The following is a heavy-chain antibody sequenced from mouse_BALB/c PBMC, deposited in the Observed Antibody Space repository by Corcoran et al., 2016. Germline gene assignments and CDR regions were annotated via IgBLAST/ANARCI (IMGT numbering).Heavy chain of an antibody. CDR1: GYTFTDYN. J-gene: IGHJ3*01. D-gene: IGHD4-1*01. CDR3: ARGELGRRFAY. V-gene: IGHV1S29*02. CDR2: IYPYNGGT. Sequence: EVQLQQSGPELVKPGASVKISCKASGYTFTDYNMHWVKQSHGKSLEWIGYIYPYNGGTGYNQKFKSKATLTVDNSSSTAYMELRSLTYEDSAVYYCARGELGRRFAYWGQGTLVTVSA.